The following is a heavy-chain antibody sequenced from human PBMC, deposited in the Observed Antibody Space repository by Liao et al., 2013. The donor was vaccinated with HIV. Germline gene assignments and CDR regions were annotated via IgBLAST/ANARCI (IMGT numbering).Heavy chain of an antibody. V-gene: IGHV4-59*01. Sequence: QVQLQESGSGRVKPSETLSLTCVVSGGSISSSSWNWIRQSPGKGLEWIGSASYSGNSNYNPSLERRVTMSVDTSRNRVSLKLNSVTAADTAVYYCARGGGHYDFWGQGTQVTVSS. CDR3: ARGGGHYDF. CDR2: ASYSGNS. D-gene: IGHD3-16*01. J-gene: IGHJ4*02. CDR1: GGSISSSS.